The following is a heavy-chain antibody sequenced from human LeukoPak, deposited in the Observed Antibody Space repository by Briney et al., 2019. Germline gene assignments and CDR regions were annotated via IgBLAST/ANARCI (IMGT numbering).Heavy chain of an antibody. V-gene: IGHV4-59*01. Sequence: SETLSLTCTVSGGSISSYYWSWMRQPPGKGLEWIGYIFYSGSTNYSGTTNYNPSLKNRVTISLDTSKNQFSLTVRSVTAADTAMYHCAGRRLRDRYLDLWGRGTLVTVSS. CDR1: GGSISSYY. CDR3: AGRRLRDRYLDL. CDR2: IFYSGST. D-gene: IGHD4-17*01. J-gene: IGHJ2*01.